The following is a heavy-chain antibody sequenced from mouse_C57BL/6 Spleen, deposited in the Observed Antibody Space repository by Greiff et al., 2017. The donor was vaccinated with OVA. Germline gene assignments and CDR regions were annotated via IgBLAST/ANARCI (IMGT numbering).Heavy chain of an antibody. Sequence: EVMLVDSGGDLVKPGGSLKLSCAASGFTFSSYGMSWVRQTPDKRLEWVATISSGGSYTYYPDSVKGRFTISRDNAKNTLYLQMSSLKSEDTAMYYCARIRQYFDYWGQGTTLTVSS. V-gene: IGHV5-6*01. CDR2: ISSGGSYT. CDR1: GFTFSSYG. J-gene: IGHJ2*01. CDR3: ARIRQYFDY. D-gene: IGHD3-2*01.